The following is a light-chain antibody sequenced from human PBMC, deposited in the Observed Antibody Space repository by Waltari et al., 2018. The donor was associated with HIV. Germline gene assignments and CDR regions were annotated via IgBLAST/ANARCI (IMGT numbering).Light chain of an antibody. Sequence: QSVLTQPPSVSAAPGQKVVISCSGSRPNIGNNYVSWFQQLPGTAPKFIIYDKNKRPSGIPDRFSGSRSGTSATLSITGLQTGDEADYYCGTWDTSLSAGVFGGGTKVTVL. CDR1: RPNIGNNY. V-gene: IGLV1-51*01. J-gene: IGLJ3*02. CDR3: GTWDTSLSAGV. CDR2: DKN.